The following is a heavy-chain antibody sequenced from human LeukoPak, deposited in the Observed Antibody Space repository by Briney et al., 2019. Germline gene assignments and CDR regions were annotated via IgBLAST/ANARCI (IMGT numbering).Heavy chain of an antibody. CDR3: ARGRYHHDSSGYSSFYH. CDR1: GFTFSSYW. D-gene: IGHD3-22*01. Sequence: TGGSLRFSCAASGFTFSSYWMHWVRQAPGKGLEYVSAISSNGGSTYYANSVKGRFTISRDNSKNTLYLQMGSLRAEDMAVYYCARGRYHHDSSGYSSFYHWGQGTLVTVSS. J-gene: IGHJ4*02. CDR2: ISSNGGST. V-gene: IGHV3-64*01.